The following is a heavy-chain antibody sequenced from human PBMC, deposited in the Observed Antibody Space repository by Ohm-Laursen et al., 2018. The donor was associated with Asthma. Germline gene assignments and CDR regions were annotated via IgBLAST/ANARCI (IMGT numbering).Heavy chain of an antibody. CDR2: INPNSGGT. CDR3: ARAREGDYNLKVWFDP. J-gene: IGHJ5*02. D-gene: IGHD4-17*01. Sequence: GASVKVSCKASGYTFTGYYMHWVRQAPGQGLEWMGWINPNSGGTNYAQKFQGWVTMTRDTSISTAYMELSRLRSDDTAVYYCARAREGDYNLKVWFDPWGQGTLVTVSS. CDR1: GYTFTGYY. V-gene: IGHV1-2*04.